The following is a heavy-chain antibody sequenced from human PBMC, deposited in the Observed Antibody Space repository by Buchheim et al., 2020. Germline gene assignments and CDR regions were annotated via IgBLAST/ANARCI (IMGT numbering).Heavy chain of an antibody. CDR3: ARDRSGYDYGYDN. CDR2: ISSSARTI. Sequence: EVQLVESGGTLIQPGGSLRLSCAASGYTFSSYSMNWLRQAPGKGLEWVAYISSSARTIYYAESVKGRFTISRDNANNSLYQQMNSLRAEDAALYYCARDRSGYDYGYDNWGPGTL. CDR1: GYTFSSYS. J-gene: IGHJ4*02. D-gene: IGHD5-12*01. V-gene: IGHV3-48*01.